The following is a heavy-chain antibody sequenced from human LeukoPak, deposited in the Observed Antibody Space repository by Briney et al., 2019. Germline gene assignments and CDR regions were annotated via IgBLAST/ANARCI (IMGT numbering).Heavy chain of an antibody. Sequence: GGSLRLSCAASGFTFSTFDFNWVRQAPGKGLEWVSSINHSSSYIYYADSVKGRFTISSDNTRNSLYLQMNSLRADDTAVYYCARGYYYGSSVDYWGQGTLVTVSS. CDR2: INHSSSYI. V-gene: IGHV3-21*01. D-gene: IGHD3-22*01. CDR3: ARGYYYGSSVDY. CDR1: GFTFSTFD. J-gene: IGHJ4*02.